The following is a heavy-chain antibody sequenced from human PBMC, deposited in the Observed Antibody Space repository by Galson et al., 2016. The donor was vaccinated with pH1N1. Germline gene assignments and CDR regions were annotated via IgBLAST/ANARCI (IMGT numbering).Heavy chain of an antibody. J-gene: IGHJ4*02. CDR3: ARHRPRPVVVPVAASD. CDR1: GGSISSSSFY. V-gene: IGHV4-39*01. CDR2: IFYSGCT. Sequence: ETLSLTCTVSGGSISSSSFYWGWIRQPPGKGLEWIGSIFYSGCTYYNPSLKSRVTISVDTSKNQLSLKLTSVAAADTAVYYCARHRPRPVVVPVAASDWGQGALVTVSS. D-gene: IGHD2-2*01.